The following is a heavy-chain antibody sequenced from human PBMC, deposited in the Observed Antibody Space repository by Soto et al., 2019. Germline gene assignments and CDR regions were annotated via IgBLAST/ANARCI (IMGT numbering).Heavy chain of an antibody. CDR3: ARGLD. V-gene: IGHV3-7*03. D-gene: IGHD5-12*01. CDR1: GFTFSSNW. J-gene: IGHJ4*02. Sequence: GGSLRLSCADSGFTFSSNWMSWVRQAPGKGLEWVANIKEDGSEKYYVDSVKGRFTISRDNAKNSLYLQMNSLRAEDAAVYYCARGLDWGQGTLVTVSS. CDR2: IKEDGSEK.